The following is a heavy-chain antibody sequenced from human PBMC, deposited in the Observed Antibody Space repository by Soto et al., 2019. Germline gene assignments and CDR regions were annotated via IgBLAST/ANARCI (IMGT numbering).Heavy chain of an antibody. Sequence: PGESLKISCKGSGYSFTSYWISWVRQMPGKGLEWMGIIYPGDSDTRYSPSFQGQVTISADKSISTAYLKWSSLKASDTAMYYCARHVGIYDSSGYYLDYWGQGTLVTVSS. D-gene: IGHD3-22*01. J-gene: IGHJ4*02. V-gene: IGHV5-51*01. CDR3: ARHVGIYDSSGYYLDY. CDR2: IYPGDSDT. CDR1: GYSFTSYW.